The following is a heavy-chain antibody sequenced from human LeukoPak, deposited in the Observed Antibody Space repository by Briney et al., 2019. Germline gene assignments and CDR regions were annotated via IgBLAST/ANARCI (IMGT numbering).Heavy chain of an antibody. CDR2: IYYSGST. V-gene: IGHV4-39*01. CDR1: SGSISSSNYY. Sequence: SETLSLTCTVSSGSISSSNYYWGWIRPPPGKGLEWIGCIYYSGSTYYNPSLKRRVTISVDTSTNQFSLKLSSVTAADTAVYYCARQGDIFGVVVPFGYWGQGTLVTVSS. D-gene: IGHD3-3*01. J-gene: IGHJ4*02. CDR3: ARQGDIFGVVVPFGY.